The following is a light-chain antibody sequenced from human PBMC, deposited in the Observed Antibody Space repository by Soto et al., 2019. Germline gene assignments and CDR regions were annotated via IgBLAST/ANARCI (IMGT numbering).Light chain of an antibody. CDR1: QSVSSSY. CDR2: GAS. Sequence: EIVLTQSPGTLSLSPGERATLSCRASQSVSSSYLAWYQQKPGQAPRLLIYGASSRATGIPDRFSGSGSGTDFTLTISRLVPEDFAVYYCQQYGSPPWRCGQGTKVEIK. CDR3: QQYGSPPWR. V-gene: IGKV3-20*01. J-gene: IGKJ1*01.